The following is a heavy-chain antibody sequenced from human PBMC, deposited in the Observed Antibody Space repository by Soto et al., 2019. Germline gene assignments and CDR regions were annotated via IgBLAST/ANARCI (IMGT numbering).Heavy chain of an antibody. CDR1: GFMFSGYG. CDR3: AKLVGGVKAIGAPGDWLDP. D-gene: IGHD3-3*01. CDR2: ISHDGSEK. Sequence: QVQLVESGGGVVQPGDSLRLSCAASGFMFSGYGMHWIRQAPGKGLEWVAVISHDGSEKYYGDSVKGRCTVSRDNSKKTLFLQIDSLRADDTAVYYCAKLVGGVKAIGAPGDWLDPWGQGTLVTVSS. V-gene: IGHV3-30*18. J-gene: IGHJ5*02.